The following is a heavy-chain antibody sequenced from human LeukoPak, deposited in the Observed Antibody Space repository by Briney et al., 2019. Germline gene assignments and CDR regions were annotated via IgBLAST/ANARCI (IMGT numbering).Heavy chain of an antibody. CDR2: ISYDGSNK. CDR1: GFTFSSYG. J-gene: IGHJ5*02. V-gene: IGHV3-30*18. Sequence: PGGSLRLSCAASGFTFSSYGMHWVRQAPGKGLEWVAVISYDGSNKYYADSVKGRFTISRDNSKNTLYLQMNSLRAEDTAVYYCAKDHSSSWSPNWFDPWGQGTLVTVSS. D-gene: IGHD6-13*01. CDR3: AKDHSSSWSPNWFDP.